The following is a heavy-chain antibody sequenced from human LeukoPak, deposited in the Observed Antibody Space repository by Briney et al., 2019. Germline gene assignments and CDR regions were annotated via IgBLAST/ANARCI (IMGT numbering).Heavy chain of an antibody. J-gene: IGHJ4*02. CDR3: ARWDDSAWGFGN. CDR2: ISHSGAT. Sequence: PSETLSLTCIVSGDSISTYSWNWIRQSPGKGLEWVGYISHSGATSYNSSLKSRVTISVHTSKNQVSLKLTSVTAADTAVYYCARWDDSAWGFGNWGPGTLVTVSS. V-gene: IGHV4-59*08. CDR1: GDSISTYS. D-gene: IGHD6-19*01.